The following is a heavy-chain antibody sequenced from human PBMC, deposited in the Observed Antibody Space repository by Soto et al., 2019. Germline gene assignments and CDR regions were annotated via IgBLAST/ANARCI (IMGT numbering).Heavy chain of an antibody. J-gene: IGHJ4*02. CDR2: ISSSSSTI. CDR1: GFTFSSYS. CDR3: ARDSGYYVDY. Sequence: GGSLRLSCAASGFTFSSYSMNWVRQAPGKGLEWVSYISSSSSTIYYTDSVKGRFTISSDNAKNSLYLQMNSLRAEDTAVYYCARDSGYYVDYWGQETLVTVSS. D-gene: IGHD3-22*01. V-gene: IGHV3-48*01.